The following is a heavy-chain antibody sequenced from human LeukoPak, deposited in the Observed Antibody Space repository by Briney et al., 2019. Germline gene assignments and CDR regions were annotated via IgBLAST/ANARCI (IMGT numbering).Heavy chain of an antibody. CDR1: GGSISSYY. Sequence: SETLSLTCTVSGGSISSYYWSWIRQPPGKGLEWIGYIYYSGSTNYNPSLKSRVTISVDTSKNQFSLKLSSVTAADTAVYYCARRSAVTNNFDYWGQGTLVTVSS. CDR3: ARRSAVTNNFDY. J-gene: IGHJ4*02. V-gene: IGHV4-59*08. CDR2: IYYSGST. D-gene: IGHD4-17*01.